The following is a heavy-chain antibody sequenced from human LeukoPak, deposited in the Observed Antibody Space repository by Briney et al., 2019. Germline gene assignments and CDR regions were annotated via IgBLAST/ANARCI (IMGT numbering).Heavy chain of an antibody. D-gene: IGHD6-13*01. CDR3: ARHQGAAGPVGYYYYMDV. CDR2: IYPGDSDT. V-gene: IGHV5-51*01. CDR1: GYSFTSYW. J-gene: IGHJ6*03. Sequence: GESLKISCKGSGYSFTSYWIGWVRQMPGKGLEWMGIIYPGDSDTRYSPSFQGQVTISADKSISTAYLQWSSLKASDTAMYYCARHQGAAGPVGYYYYMDVWGKGTTVTISS.